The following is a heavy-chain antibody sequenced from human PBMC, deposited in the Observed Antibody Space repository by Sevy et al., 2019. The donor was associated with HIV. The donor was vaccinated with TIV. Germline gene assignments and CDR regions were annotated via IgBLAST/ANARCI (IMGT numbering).Heavy chain of an antibody. CDR1: GDSISSYY. J-gene: IGHJ6*03. D-gene: IGHD7-27*01. CDR2: IYYSGNA. V-gene: IGHV4-59*08. Sequence: SETLSLTCTVSGDSISSYYWSWIRQPPGKGLEWIGNIYYSGNAKYNPSLKSRVTISVDTSQNQFSLKLSSVTAADTAVYYCTRQNWGFVRYYYYCMDVWGKGTTVTVSS. CDR3: TRQNWGFVRYYYYCMDV.